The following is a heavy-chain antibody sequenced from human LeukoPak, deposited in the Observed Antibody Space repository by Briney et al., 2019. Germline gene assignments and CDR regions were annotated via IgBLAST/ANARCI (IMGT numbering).Heavy chain of an antibody. CDR3: ARDSYYYGSGNYYFDY. CDR1: GGSLSGYY. V-gene: IGHV4-34*01. J-gene: IGHJ4*02. D-gene: IGHD3-10*01. Sequence: PSETLSLTCAVSGGSLSGYYWTWIRQPPGKGLEWIGEINHSGSTNYNPSLKSRVTISVDTSKKQFFLKLSSVTAADTAVYYCARDSYYYGSGNYYFDYWGQGTLVTVSS. CDR2: INHSGST.